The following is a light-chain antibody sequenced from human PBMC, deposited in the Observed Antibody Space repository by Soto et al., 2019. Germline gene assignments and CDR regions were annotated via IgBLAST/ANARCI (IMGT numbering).Light chain of an antibody. Sequence: QPVLTQPPSASGTPGQRVTISCSGSSSNIGSNYVYWYQQLPGTAPKLLIYRNNQRPSGVPDRFSGSKSGTSASLAISGLRSEDEADYYCSSYTSSSTLVVFGTGTKLTVL. CDR2: RNN. CDR3: SSYTSSSTLVV. CDR1: SSNIGSNY. J-gene: IGLJ1*01. V-gene: IGLV1-47*01.